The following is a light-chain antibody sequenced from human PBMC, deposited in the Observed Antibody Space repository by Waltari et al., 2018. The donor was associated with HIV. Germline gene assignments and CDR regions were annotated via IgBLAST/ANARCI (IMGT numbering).Light chain of an antibody. J-gene: IGKJ1*01. CDR3: QQYGGSPET. Sequence: IVLTQPPGTLSLSPGEGVTLSCRSSQSVSSNLLAWYQQKPGQSPRLLIYDASRRATVIPDRFNGSGSGTNFTLTIDSLEPEDFAVYYCQQYGGSPETFGQGTKVEIK. CDR1: QSVSSNL. CDR2: DAS. V-gene: IGKV3-20*01.